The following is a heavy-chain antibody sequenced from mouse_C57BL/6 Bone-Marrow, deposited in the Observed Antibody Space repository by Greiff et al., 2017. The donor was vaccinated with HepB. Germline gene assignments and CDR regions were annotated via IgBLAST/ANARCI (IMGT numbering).Heavy chain of an antibody. V-gene: IGHV5-2*01. CDR3: GSPYEYADY. CDR1: EYEFPSYY. Sequence: EVQRVESGGGLVQPGESLKLSCESNEYEFPSYYMSWVRKTPEKRLELVAAINSDGGSTYYPDTMERRFIISRDNTKKTLYQQMNSVRAEDTTWYYCGSPYEYADYWGQGTSLTVSS. CDR2: INSDGGST. D-gene: IGHD2-4*01. J-gene: IGHJ2*02.